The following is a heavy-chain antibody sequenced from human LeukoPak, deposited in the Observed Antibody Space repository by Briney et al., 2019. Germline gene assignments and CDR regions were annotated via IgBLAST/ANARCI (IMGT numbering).Heavy chain of an antibody. CDR2: ISWDGGST. CDR1: GFTFDDYT. J-gene: IGHJ4*02. V-gene: IGHV3-43*01. D-gene: IGHD2-15*01. CDR3: AKDIGVGYCNGCLFDY. Sequence: PGGSLRLSCAASGFTFDDYTMHWVRQAPGKGLEWVSLISWDGGSTYYADSVKGRFTISRDNRKNSLYLQMNSLRTEDTALYYCAKDIGVGYCNGCLFDYWGQGTLVTVSS.